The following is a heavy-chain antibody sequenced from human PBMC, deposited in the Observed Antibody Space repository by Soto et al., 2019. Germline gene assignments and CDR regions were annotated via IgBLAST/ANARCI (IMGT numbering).Heavy chain of an antibody. D-gene: IGHD3-3*01. CDR3: ARAYDFWSGYYGYFDY. J-gene: IGHJ4*02. V-gene: IGHV1-18*01. CDR2: ISAYNGNT. CDR1: GYTFTSYG. Sequence: ASVKVSCKASGYTFTSYGISWVRQAPGQGLEWMGWISAYNGNTNYAQKLQGRVTMTTDTSTSTAYMELRSLRSDDTTVYYCARAYDFWSGYYGYFDYWGQGTLVTVSS.